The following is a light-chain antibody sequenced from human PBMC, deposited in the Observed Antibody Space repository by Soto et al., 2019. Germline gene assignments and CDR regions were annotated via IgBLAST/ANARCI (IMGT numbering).Light chain of an antibody. J-gene: IGLJ2*01. CDR1: SSDVGGYNY. CDR2: EVS. CDR3: SSYRSSSHVV. V-gene: IGLV2-14*01. Sequence: QSALTQPASVSGSPGQSITISCTGTSSDVGGYNYVSWYQQHPGKAPKLMISEVSNRPSGVSNRFSGSKSGNTASLTSSGLQAEDEADYYCSSYRSSSHVVFGGGTKVTVL.